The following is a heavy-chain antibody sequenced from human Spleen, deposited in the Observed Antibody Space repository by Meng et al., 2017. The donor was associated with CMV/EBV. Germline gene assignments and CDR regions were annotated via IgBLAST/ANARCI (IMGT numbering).Heavy chain of an antibody. Sequence: ASEYTLTNNYIHWGRQAPGQGLEWMGLFNPRGGSASHAQQFRGRVTMTRDTSTSTVYMELSSLRSEDTAVYYCAIYDYDSGGYPIGVYWGQGTLVTVSS. CDR3: AIYDYDSGGYPIGVY. J-gene: IGHJ4*02. V-gene: IGHV1-46*01. D-gene: IGHD3-22*01. CDR1: EYTLTNNY. CDR2: FNPRGGSA.